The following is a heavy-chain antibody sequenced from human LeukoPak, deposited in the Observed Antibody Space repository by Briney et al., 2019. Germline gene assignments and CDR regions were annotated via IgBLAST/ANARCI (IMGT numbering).Heavy chain of an antibody. CDR2: ISGGGGST. D-gene: IGHD1-1*01. CDR1: GFTFISCW. V-gene: IGHV3-23*01. Sequence: GGSLRLSCAASGFTFISCWMNWVRQAPEKGLEWVSAISGGGGSTYCADSVKGRFTISRDNSKNTLYLQMNSLRAEDTAVYYCTKVQLERRPGGAFDIWGQGTMVTVSS. CDR3: TKVQLERRPGGAFDI. J-gene: IGHJ3*02.